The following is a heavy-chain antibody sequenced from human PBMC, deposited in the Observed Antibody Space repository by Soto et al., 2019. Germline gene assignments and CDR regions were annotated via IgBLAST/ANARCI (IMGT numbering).Heavy chain of an antibody. CDR1: GDSISSYY. CDR2: IYYSGST. J-gene: IGHJ4*02. V-gene: IGHV4-59*01. Sequence: SETLSLTCTVSGDSISSYYCSWIRQPPGKGLEWIGYIYYSGSTNYNPSLKSRVTISVDTSKNQFSLKLSSVTAADTAVYYCARSLKAAAGIDYWGQGTLVTVSS. CDR3: ARSLKAAAGIDY. D-gene: IGHD6-13*01.